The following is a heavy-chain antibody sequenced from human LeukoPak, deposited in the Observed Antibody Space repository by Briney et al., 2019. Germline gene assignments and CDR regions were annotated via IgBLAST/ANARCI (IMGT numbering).Heavy chain of an antibody. J-gene: IGHJ4*02. Sequence: SETLSLTCTVSGGSISSYYWSWIRQPPGKGLEWIGYIYTSGSTNYNPSPKSRVTISVDTSKNQFSLKLSSVTAADTAVYYCARLNGVGATENWYFDYWGQGTLVTVSS. CDR1: GGSISSYY. CDR2: IYTSGST. D-gene: IGHD1-26*01. CDR3: ARLNGVGATENWYFDY. V-gene: IGHV4-4*09.